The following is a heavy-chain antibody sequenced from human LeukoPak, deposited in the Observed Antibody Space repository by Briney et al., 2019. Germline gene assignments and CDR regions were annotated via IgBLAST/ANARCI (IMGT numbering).Heavy chain of an antibody. CDR1: GFTFSDYY. V-gene: IGHV3-11*04. Sequence: PGGSLRLSCAASGFTFSDYYMSWIRQAPGKGLEWVSYISSSGSTIYYADSVQGRFTISRDNSKNTLYLQMNSLRAEDTAVYYCAKDLTYYYDSSGYYTFDYWGQGTLVTVSS. CDR2: ISSSGSTI. D-gene: IGHD3-22*01. J-gene: IGHJ4*02. CDR3: AKDLTYYYDSSGYYTFDY.